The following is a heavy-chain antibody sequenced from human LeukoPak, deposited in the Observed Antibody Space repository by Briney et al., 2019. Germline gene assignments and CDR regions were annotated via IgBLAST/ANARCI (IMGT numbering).Heavy chain of an antibody. V-gene: IGHV3-30*03. CDR1: GFTVSSYG. Sequence: GGSLRLPCAASGFTVSSYGMHWVRQAPGKGLEWVAVISYDGSNKYYADSVKGRFTISRDNSKNTLYLQMNSLRAEDTAVYYCARPLDSSNNYFDYWGQGTLVTVSA. CDR3: ARPLDSSNNYFDY. CDR2: ISYDGSNK. J-gene: IGHJ4*02. D-gene: IGHD6-13*01.